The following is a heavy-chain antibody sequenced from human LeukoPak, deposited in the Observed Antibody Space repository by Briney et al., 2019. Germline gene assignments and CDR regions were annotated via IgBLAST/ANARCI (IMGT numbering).Heavy chain of an antibody. V-gene: IGHV4-59*01. J-gene: IGHJ5*02. CDR1: GGSISSYY. D-gene: IGHD3-22*01. CDR3: ARGGEGSGYYPHWFDP. Sequence: PSETLSLTCTVSGGSISSYYWSWIRQPPGKGLEWIGYIYYSGSTNYNPSLKSRVTISVDTSKNQFSLKLSSVTAADTAVYYCARGGEGSGYYPHWFDPWGQGTLVTVSS. CDR2: IYYSGST.